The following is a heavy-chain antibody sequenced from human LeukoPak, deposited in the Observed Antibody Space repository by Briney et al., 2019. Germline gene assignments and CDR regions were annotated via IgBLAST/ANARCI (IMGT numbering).Heavy chain of an antibody. CDR2: ISGSGGST. V-gene: IGHV3-23*01. D-gene: IGHD3-10*01. Sequence: GGSLRLSCAASGFTFSSYAMSWVRQAPGKGLEWGSAISGSGGSTYYADPAKGRFTISRDNSKDTLYLHMNGLRAEDTAVYYCAKDRSDYYGSGPIHYWGQGTLVTVSS. J-gene: IGHJ4*02. CDR3: AKDRSDYYGSGPIHY. CDR1: GFTFSSYA.